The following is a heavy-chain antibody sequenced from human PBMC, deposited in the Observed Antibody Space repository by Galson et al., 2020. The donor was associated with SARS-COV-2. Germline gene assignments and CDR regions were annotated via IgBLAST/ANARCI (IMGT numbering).Heavy chain of an antibody. V-gene: IGHV4-61*01. D-gene: IGHD6-13*01. CDR3: ARSGYSSRWSGGANLIYYYYAMDV. J-gene: IGHJ6*02. Sequence: ASETLSLTCTVSGGSVSSNSHYWSWIRQPPGKGLEWIGYMYNTGSVDYNPSLQSRVTISVDTSKNQFSLKLSSVTAADTAVYYCARSGYSSRWSGGANLIYYYYAMDVWGQGTAVTVSS. CDR2: MYNTGSV. CDR1: GGSVSSNSHY.